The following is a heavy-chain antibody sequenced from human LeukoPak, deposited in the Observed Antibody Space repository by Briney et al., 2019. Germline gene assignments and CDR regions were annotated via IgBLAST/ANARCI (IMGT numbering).Heavy chain of an antibody. CDR1: GFSLPTRGMG. V-gene: IGHV2-5*02. CDR3: ALRETRGYDLFYFHY. CDR2: IYWDDER. Sequence: SGPTLVKPTQTLTLTCTFSGFSLPTRGMGVGWIRQPPGKALDWLALIYWDDERRYSPSLKSRLTITKDTSKKQVVLTMTNMDPVDTATYYCALRETRGYDLFYFHYWGQGTLVTVSS. J-gene: IGHJ4*02. D-gene: IGHD5-12*01.